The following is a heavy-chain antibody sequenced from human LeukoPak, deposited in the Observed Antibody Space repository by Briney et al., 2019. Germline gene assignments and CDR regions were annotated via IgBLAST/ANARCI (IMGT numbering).Heavy chain of an antibody. CDR3: AVLGGYNYASEYFDS. CDR2: IIPIIGME. J-gene: IGHJ4*02. Sequence: ASVKVSCKASGGTFINYSITWVRQAPGQGPEWMGRIIPIIGMEDYAQKFQDRVTITADKSTSTAYMELSSLRSEDTAVYYCAVLGGYNYASEYFDSWGQGTLVTVSS. V-gene: IGHV1-69*02. CDR1: GGTFINYS. D-gene: IGHD5-18*01.